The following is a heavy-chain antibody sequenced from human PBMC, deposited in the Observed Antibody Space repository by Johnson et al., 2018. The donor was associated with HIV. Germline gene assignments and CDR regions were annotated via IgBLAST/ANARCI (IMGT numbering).Heavy chain of an antibody. V-gene: IGHV3-NL1*01. Sequence: QVQLVESGGGVVQPGRSLRLSCAASGFTFSSYAMHWVRQAPGKGLEWVSVIYSGGSTYYADSVKGRFTISRDNSKNTLYLQMNSLRAEDTAVYYCARVEAAAGLAFDIWGQGTMVTVSS. D-gene: IGHD6-13*01. J-gene: IGHJ3*02. CDR3: ARVEAAAGLAFDI. CDR2: IYSGGST. CDR1: GFTFSSYA.